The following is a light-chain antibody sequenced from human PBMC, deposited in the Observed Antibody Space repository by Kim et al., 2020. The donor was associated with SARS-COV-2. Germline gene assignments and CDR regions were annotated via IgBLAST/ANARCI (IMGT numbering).Light chain of an antibody. Sequence: VSPGERVTLSCRASQNVYTNLAWYQQKPGQPPRLLIYAASHRETGVPARISGGGSETVFTLTISNLQSEDFGVYYCQQYSDWPPGSFGQGTKLEI. CDR1: QNVYTN. CDR3: QQYSDWPPGS. V-gene: IGKV3-15*01. CDR2: AAS. J-gene: IGKJ2*01.